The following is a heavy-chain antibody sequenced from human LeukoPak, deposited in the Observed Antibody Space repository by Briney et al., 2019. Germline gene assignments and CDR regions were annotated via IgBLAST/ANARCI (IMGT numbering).Heavy chain of an antibody. V-gene: IGHV3-30*02. J-gene: IGHJ6*03. CDR3: AKDRREIGYYYYYMDV. CDR1: GFTFSSYW. Sequence: GGSLRLSCAASGFTFSSYWMSWVRQAPGKGLEWVAFIRYDGSNKYYADSVKGRFTISRDNSKNTLYLQMNSLRAEDTAVYYCAKDRREIGYYYYYMDVWGKGTTVTISS. CDR2: IRYDGSNK. D-gene: IGHD1-26*01.